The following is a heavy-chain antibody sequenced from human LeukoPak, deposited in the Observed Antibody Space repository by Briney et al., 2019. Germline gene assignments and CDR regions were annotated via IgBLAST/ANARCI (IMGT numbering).Heavy chain of an antibody. CDR1: GFTFSDYY. D-gene: IGHD3-10*01. CDR2: TRNKANSYTT. J-gene: IGHJ3*02. Sequence: PGGSLRLSCAASGFTFSDYYMDWVRQAPGKGLEWVGRTRNKANSYTTEYAASVKGRFTISRDDSKNSLYLQMNSLKTEDTAVYYCARGYGSGSYYNAGGAFDIWGQGTMVTVSS. V-gene: IGHV3-72*01. CDR3: ARGYGSGSYYNAGGAFDI.